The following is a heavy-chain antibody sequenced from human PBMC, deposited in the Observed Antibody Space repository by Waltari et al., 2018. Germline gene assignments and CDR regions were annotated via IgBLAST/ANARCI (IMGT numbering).Heavy chain of an antibody. Sequence: EVQLVESGGGLVKPGGALRLSCAASGFTFSRDSSNWVLQAPGKGLEWVSTIRSSSSYIYYADSVKGRFTISRDNAKNSLYLQMNSLRAEDTAVYYCARDPKIWGIDYWGQGTLVTVSS. V-gene: IGHV3-21*01. CDR1: GFTFSRDS. CDR3: ARDPKIWGIDY. D-gene: IGHD3-16*01. CDR2: IRSSSSYI. J-gene: IGHJ4*02.